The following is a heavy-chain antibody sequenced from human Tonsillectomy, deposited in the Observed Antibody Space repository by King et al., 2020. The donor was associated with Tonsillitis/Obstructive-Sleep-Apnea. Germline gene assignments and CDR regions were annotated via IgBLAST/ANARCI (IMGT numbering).Heavy chain of an antibody. CDR2: IDPSDSYT. V-gene: IGHV5-10-1*03. CDR1: GYSFTSYW. CDR3: ASPTYAVGTDYYGMDV. J-gene: IGHJ6*02. D-gene: IGHD3/OR15-3a*01. Sequence: VQLVESGAEVKKPGESLRISCKGSGYSFTSYWITWVRQMPGKGLEWMGRIDPSDSYTNYSPSFQGHVTISADKSITTAYLQWSSLKASDTAMYYCASPTYAVGTDYYGMDVWGQGTTVTVSS.